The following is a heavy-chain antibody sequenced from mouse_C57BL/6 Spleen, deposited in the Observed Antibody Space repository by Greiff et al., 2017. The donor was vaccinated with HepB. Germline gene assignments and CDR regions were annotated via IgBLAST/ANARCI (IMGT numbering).Heavy chain of an antibody. CDR2: IDPSDSET. V-gene: IGHV1-52*01. CDR3: ERDHGYYPYYYAMDY. J-gene: IGHJ4*01. CDR1: GYTFTSYW. Sequence: QVQLQQPGAELVRPGSSVKLSCKASGYTFTSYWMHWVKQRPIQGLEWIGNIDPSDSETHYNQKFKDKATLTVDKSSSTAYMQLSSLTSEDSAVYYCERDHGYYPYYYAMDYWGQGTSVTVSS. D-gene: IGHD2-3*01.